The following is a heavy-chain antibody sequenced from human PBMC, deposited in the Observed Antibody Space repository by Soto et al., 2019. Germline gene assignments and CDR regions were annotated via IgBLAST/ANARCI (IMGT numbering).Heavy chain of an antibody. CDR3: ASISTSDYYYGMDV. D-gene: IGHD2-2*01. V-gene: IGHV1-8*01. Sequence: QVQLVQSGAEVKKPGASVKVSCKASGHTFTSYDINWVRQATGQGLEWMGWMNPNSGNTGYAQKFQGRVTMTRNTSIGTAYMELSSLRSEDTAVYYCASISTSDYYYGMDVWGQGTTVTVSS. CDR1: GHTFTSYD. CDR2: MNPNSGNT. J-gene: IGHJ6*02.